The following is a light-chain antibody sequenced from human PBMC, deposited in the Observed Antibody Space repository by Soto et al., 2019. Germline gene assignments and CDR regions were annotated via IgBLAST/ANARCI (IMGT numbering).Light chain of an antibody. CDR2: DVT. V-gene: IGLV2-14*03. J-gene: IGLJ1*01. CDR1: SSDVGGYNY. CDR3: SSYTTSSTYV. Sequence: QSALTQPASVSGSPGQSITISCTGTSSDVGGYNYVSWYQQHPGKAPKLMIYDVTNRPSGVSDRFSGSKSGYTASLTISGLQAEDEADYYCSSYTTSSTYVFGTGTKVPAL.